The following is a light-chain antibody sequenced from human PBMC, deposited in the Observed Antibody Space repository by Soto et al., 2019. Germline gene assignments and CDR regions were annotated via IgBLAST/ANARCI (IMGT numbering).Light chain of an antibody. V-gene: IGKV3-20*01. CDR1: QNVNSNF. Sequence: EIVLTQSPDTLSLSPGERATLSCRTSQNVNSNFLAWYQQKPGQAPRLLFYDASTRAAGVPDRFRGGGSGTDFTLTITRLEPEDFAIYYWQQYGRSPLLYAFGQGTRVGVK. CDR2: DAS. J-gene: IGKJ2*01. CDR3: QQYGRSPLLYA.